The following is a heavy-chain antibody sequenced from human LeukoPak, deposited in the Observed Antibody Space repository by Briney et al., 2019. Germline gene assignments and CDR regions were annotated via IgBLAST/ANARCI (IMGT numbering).Heavy chain of an antibody. CDR1: GGSISSSSYY. Sequence: KTSETLSLTCTVSGGSISSSSYYWGWIRQPPGKGLEWIGSIYYSGSTYYNPSLKSRVTISVDTSKNQFSLKLSSVTAADTAVYYCARVFSIAARFGAFDIWGQGTMVTVSS. V-gene: IGHV4-39*07. D-gene: IGHD6-6*01. CDR3: ARVFSIAARFGAFDI. J-gene: IGHJ3*02. CDR2: IYYSGST.